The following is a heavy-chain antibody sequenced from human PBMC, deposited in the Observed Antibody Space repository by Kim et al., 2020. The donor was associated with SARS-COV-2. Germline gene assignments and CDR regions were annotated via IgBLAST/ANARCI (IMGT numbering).Heavy chain of an antibody. CDR3: AREVAYYYDSSGYYPPPRGSENWFDP. V-gene: IGHV3-30*04. CDR2: ISYDGSNK. CDR1: GFTFSSYA. Sequence: GGSLRLSCAASGFTFSSYAMHWVRQAPGKGLEWVAVISYDGSNKYYADSVKGRFTISRDNSKNTLYLQMNSLRTEDTAVYYCAREVAYYYDSSGYYPPPRGSENWFDPWGQGTLVTVSS. J-gene: IGHJ5*02. D-gene: IGHD3-22*01.